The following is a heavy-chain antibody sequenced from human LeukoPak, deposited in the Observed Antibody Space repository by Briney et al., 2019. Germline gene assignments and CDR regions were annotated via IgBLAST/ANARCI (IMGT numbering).Heavy chain of an antibody. V-gene: IGHV3-23*01. CDR1: GFTLGTYD. CDR3: SKKGQSEDYGKPG. CDR2: ISRSGGST. D-gene: IGHD4-17*01. J-gene: IGHJ4*02. Sequence: GGSLRLSCAASGFTLGTYDMYWVRQAPGKGLECVSSISRSGGSTYYADSVKGRFTISRDNSKNTLYLQMSSLRADDTALYYCSKKGQSEDYGKPGWGQGTLVTVSS.